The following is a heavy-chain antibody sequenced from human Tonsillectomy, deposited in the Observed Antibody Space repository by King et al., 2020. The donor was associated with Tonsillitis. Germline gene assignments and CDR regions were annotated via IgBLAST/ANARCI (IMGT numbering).Heavy chain of an antibody. J-gene: IGHJ3*02. CDR3: ARDSCNYESNACNAFDI. CDR2: ISSDGSDI. V-gene: IGHV3-48*03. D-gene: IGHD3-22*01. CDR1: GFTFSSYE. Sequence: VQLVESGGGLAQPGGSLRLSCAASGFTFSSYEMNWVRQAPGKGLEWVSYISSDGSDILYADSVKGRFTISRDNAENSVFLQMNSLRAEDTAVYYCARDSCNYESNACNAFDIWGQGTVVTVSS.